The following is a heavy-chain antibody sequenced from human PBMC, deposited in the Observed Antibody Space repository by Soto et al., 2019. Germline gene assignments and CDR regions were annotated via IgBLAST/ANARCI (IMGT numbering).Heavy chain of an antibody. Sequence: ESLSLTCTVSGGSISSYHWSWIRQSPGKGLEWIGYVFYTGSTKYNPALKRRVTISVDTSKNQFSLKLSSVSAADTGLYYCARSYSGTFYGYDTWGQGILVTVSS. V-gene: IGHV4-59*01. CDR3: ARSYSGTFYGYDT. J-gene: IGHJ5*02. CDR1: GGSISSYH. D-gene: IGHD1-26*01. CDR2: VFYTGST.